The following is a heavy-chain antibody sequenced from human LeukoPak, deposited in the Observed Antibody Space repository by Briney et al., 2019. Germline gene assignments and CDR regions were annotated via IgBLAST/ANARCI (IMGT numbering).Heavy chain of an antibody. Sequence: PSETLSLTCTVSGGSISSYYWSWIRQPPGKGLEWIGYIYYSGSTKYNPSLKSRVTISVDTSNNQFSLKLTSVTAADTAVYYCARTPPNCSGGGCYSGVTFDYWGQGTLVTVSS. CDR1: GGSISSYY. CDR3: ARTPPNCSGGGCYSGVTFDY. CDR2: IYYSGST. V-gene: IGHV4-59*01. J-gene: IGHJ4*02. D-gene: IGHD2-15*01.